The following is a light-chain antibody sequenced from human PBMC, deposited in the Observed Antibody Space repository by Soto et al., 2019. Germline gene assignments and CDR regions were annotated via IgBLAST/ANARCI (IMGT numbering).Light chain of an antibody. Sequence: QPVLTQSPSASASLGASVKLTCTLSSGHSSYAIAWHQQQPEKGPRYLMKLNSDGSHNKGDGIPDRFSGSSSGAERYLTISSLQSDDEADYYCQTWGTGTVVFGGGTKVTVL. CDR3: QTWGTGTVV. J-gene: IGLJ2*01. V-gene: IGLV4-69*02. CDR1: SGHSSYA. CDR2: LNSDGSH.